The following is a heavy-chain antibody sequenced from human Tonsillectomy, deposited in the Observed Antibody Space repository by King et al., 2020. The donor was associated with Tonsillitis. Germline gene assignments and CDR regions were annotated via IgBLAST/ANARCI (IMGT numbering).Heavy chain of an antibody. D-gene: IGHD6-13*01. Sequence: VTLQESGPVLVKPTETLTLTCTVSGFSLSNSRMGVRWIRQPPGKALEWLAHIFSNDEKSYSTFLNTRLTISKDTSKSQVVLTMTNMDPVDTATYYCARTPSSSASDGYFQHWGQGTLVTVSS. CDR2: IFSNDEK. CDR3: ARTPSSSASDGYFQH. J-gene: IGHJ1*01. V-gene: IGHV2-26*01. CDR1: GFSLSNSRMG.